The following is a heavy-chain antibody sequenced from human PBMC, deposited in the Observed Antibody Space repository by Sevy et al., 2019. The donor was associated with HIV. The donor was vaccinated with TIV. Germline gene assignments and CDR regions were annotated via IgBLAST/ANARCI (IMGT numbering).Heavy chain of an antibody. Sequence: ASVKVSCKASGYTFTSYDINWVRQATGQGLEWMGWMNPNSGNTGYAQRFQGRVTMTRNTSISTAYMELSSRRSEDTAVYYCARGHSDCSSTSCYGKSYYYGMDVWGQGTTVTVSS. CDR1: GYTFTSYD. CDR3: ARGHSDCSSTSCYGKSYYYGMDV. D-gene: IGHD2-2*01. J-gene: IGHJ6*02. CDR2: MNPNSGNT. V-gene: IGHV1-8*01.